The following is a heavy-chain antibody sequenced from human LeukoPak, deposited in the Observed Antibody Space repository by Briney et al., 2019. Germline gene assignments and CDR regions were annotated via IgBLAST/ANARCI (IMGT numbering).Heavy chain of an antibody. V-gene: IGHV3-9*01. CDR2: ISWNSGSI. CDR1: GFTFDDYA. Sequence: GGSLRLSCAASGFTFDDYAMHWVRHAPGKGLEWVSGISWNSGSIGYADSVKGRFTISRDNAKNSLYLQMNSLRAEDTALYYCAKSGSGSYYGFFDYWGQGTTVTVSS. CDR3: AKSGSGSYYGFFDY. D-gene: IGHD1-26*01. J-gene: IGHJ4*03.